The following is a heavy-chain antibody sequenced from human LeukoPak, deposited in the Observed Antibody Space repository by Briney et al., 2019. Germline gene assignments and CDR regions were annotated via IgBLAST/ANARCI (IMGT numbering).Heavy chain of an antibody. CDR3: AREMGGVWYDSSGYYDY. Sequence: GGSLRLSCAASGFTFSSYWMSWVRQAPGKGLEWVANIKQDGSEKYYVDSVKGRFTISRDNAKNSLYLRMNSLRAEDTAVYYCAREMGGVWYDSSGYYDYWGQGTLVTVSS. D-gene: IGHD3-22*01. V-gene: IGHV3-7*01. CDR2: IKQDGSEK. CDR1: GFTFSSYW. J-gene: IGHJ4*02.